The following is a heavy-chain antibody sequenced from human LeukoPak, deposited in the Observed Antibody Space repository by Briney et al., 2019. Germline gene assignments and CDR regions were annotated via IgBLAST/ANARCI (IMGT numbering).Heavy chain of an antibody. J-gene: IGHJ4*02. CDR2: ISAYNGNT. V-gene: IGHV1-18*01. Sequence: ASVKVSCKASGYTFTSYGISWVRQAPGQGLEWMGRISAYNGNTNYAQKLQGRVTMTTDTSTSTAYMELSRLRPEDTAVYYCAKDVVGQQWPENCWGQGTLVTVSS. CDR1: GYTFTSYG. CDR3: AKDVVGQQWPENC. D-gene: IGHD6-19*01.